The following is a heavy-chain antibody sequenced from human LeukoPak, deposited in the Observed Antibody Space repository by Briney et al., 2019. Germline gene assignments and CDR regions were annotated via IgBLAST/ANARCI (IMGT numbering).Heavy chain of an antibody. Sequence: ASVKVSCKASGYTFTGYYMHWVRQAPGQGLEWMGWINPNSGYTNYAQKFQGRVTMTRDTSISTAYMELRRLRSDDTAVYYCARAQYYDILTGYYISYYYGMDVWGQGTTVTVSS. CDR3: ARAQYYDILTGYYISYYYGMDV. D-gene: IGHD3-9*01. CDR1: GYTFTGYY. V-gene: IGHV1-2*02. J-gene: IGHJ6*02. CDR2: INPNSGYT.